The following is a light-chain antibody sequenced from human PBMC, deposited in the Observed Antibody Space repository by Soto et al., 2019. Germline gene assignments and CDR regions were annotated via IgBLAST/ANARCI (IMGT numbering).Light chain of an antibody. CDR3: QHYNNWPPWT. J-gene: IGKJ1*01. Sequence: EIVMTQSPATLSVSPGERATLSCRASQSVSSNLAWYQQKPGQAPRLLIYGASTRATGVPVRFSGSGSGTEFTLTISSLQSEDFAFYCCQHYNNWPPWTFGQGTKVEIK. CDR1: QSVSSN. V-gene: IGKV3-15*01. CDR2: GAS.